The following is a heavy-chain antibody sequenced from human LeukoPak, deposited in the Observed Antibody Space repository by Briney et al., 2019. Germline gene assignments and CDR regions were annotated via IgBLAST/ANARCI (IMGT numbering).Heavy chain of an antibody. Sequence: SETLSLTCSVSGGSISSYYWSWIRQPPGKGLEWIGYVYYSGSTNYNPSLKSRVTISVDTSKNQFSLKLSSVTAADTAVYYCARAGIAAAGNRWFDPWGQGTLVTVSS. CDR2: VYYSGST. V-gene: IGHV4-59*01. J-gene: IGHJ5*02. D-gene: IGHD6-13*01. CDR1: GGSISSYY. CDR3: ARAGIAAAGNRWFDP.